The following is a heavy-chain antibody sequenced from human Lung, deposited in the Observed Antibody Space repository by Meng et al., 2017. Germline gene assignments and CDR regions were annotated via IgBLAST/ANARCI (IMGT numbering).Heavy chain of an antibody. D-gene: IGHD5-18*01. CDR3: AISGYSYGYYYYGMDV. CDR1: GGTFSSYA. V-gene: IGHV1-69*05. Sequence: SVKVSCKASGGTFSSYAISWGRQAPGQGLEWMGGIIPIFGTANYAQKFQGRVTITTDESTSTAYMELSSLRSEDTAVYYCAISGYSYGYYYYGMDVWGQGTTVTVSS. CDR2: IIPIFGTA. J-gene: IGHJ6*02.